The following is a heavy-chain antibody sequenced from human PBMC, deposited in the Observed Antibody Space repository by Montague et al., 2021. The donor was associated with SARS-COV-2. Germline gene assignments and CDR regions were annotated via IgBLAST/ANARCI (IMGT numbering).Heavy chain of an antibody. CDR3: ARGRQHINMVVVVVTGGEYYFDF. D-gene: IGHD3-22*01. V-gene: IGHV4-34*01. Sequence: SETLSLTCAVYDGSFSDYSWSWIRQPPGEGLGWIGEINHRGSTNYNPSLRSQVTISVDASKNQFSLKMTSVTAADPAVYDCARGRQHINMVVVVVTGGEYYFDFWGQGTLGAVSS. J-gene: IGHJ4*02. CDR2: INHRGST. CDR1: DGSFSDYS.